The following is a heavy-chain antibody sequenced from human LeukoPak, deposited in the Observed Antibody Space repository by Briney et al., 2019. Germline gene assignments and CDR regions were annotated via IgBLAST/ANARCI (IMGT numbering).Heavy chain of an antibody. J-gene: IGHJ6*03. CDR2: ISAYNGNT. CDR1: GYTFTSYG. V-gene: IGHV1-18*01. Sequence: ASVKVSCKASGYTFTSYGISWVRQAPGQGLECMGWISAYNGNTNYAQKLQGRVTMTTDTSTSTAYMELRSLRSDDTAVYYCARNRNYYYYMDVWGKGTTVTVSS. CDR3: ARNRNYYYYMDV.